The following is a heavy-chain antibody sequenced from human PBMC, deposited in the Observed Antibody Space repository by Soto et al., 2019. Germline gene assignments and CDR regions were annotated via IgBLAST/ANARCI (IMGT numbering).Heavy chain of an antibody. CDR1: GYTFTGYY. CDR2: INPNSGGT. V-gene: IGHV1-2*04. D-gene: IGHD2-2*01. Sequence: GALVKVSCKASGYTFTGYYMHWVRQAPGQGLEWMGWINPNSGGTNYAQKFQGWVTMTRDTSISTAYMELSRLRSDDTAVYYCARDSQGDCSSNSCYVFDYWGQGILVSVS. CDR3: ARDSQGDCSSNSCYVFDY. J-gene: IGHJ4*02.